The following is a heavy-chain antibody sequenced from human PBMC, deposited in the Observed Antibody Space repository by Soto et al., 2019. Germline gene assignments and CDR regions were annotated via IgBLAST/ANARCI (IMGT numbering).Heavy chain of an antibody. J-gene: IGHJ4*02. CDR1: GYTFTSYA. V-gene: IGHV1-69*04. CDR2: IIPILGIA. CDR3: ARDQLVTMQPHFDY. D-gene: IGHD6-13*01. Sequence: ASVKVSCKASGYTFTSYAMNWVRQAPGQGLEWMGRIIPILGIANYAQKFQGRVTITADKSTSTAYMELSSLRSEDTAVYYCARDQLVTMQPHFDYWGQGTLVTVSS.